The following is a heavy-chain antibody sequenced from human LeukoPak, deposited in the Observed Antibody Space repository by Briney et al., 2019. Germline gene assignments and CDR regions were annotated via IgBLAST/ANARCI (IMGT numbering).Heavy chain of an antibody. CDR3: ARDGQYCSSTSCYEFEGWFDL. D-gene: IGHD2-2*01. Sequence: GGSLRLSCAASGFTFSSYAMHWVRQAPGKGLEWVAVISYDGSNKYYADSVKGRFTISRDNSKNTLYLQMNSLRAEDTAVYYCARDGQYCSSTSCYEFEGWFDLWGQGTLVTVSS. CDR1: GFTFSSYA. V-gene: IGHV3-30*04. CDR2: ISYDGSNK. J-gene: IGHJ5*02.